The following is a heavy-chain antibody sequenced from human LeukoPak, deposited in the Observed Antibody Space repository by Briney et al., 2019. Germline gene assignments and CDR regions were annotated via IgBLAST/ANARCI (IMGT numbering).Heavy chain of an antibody. D-gene: IGHD5-18*01. Sequence: ASVKVSCMASGSTFTGYYMHWVRQAPGQGLEWMGWINPKSGGTNYAQKFQGRVTMTRDTSISTAYMELSSLRSDDTAVYYCASSRDRSDTAMALAAFDYWGQGTLVTVSS. CDR2: INPKSGGT. CDR3: ASSRDRSDTAMALAAFDY. V-gene: IGHV1-2*02. J-gene: IGHJ4*02. CDR1: GSTFTGYY.